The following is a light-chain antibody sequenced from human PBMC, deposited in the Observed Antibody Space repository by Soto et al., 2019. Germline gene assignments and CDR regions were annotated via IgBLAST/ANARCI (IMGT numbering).Light chain of an antibody. CDR3: CSYVGATTYV. V-gene: IGLV2-23*01. CDR2: EGI. Sequence: QSVLTQPASVSGSPGQSITISCSGTSSNIGGYNVVSWYQQHPGKAPKVIVYEGIKRPSGVSDRFSGSTSGSTASLTISGLQDDEEADSSCCSYVGATTYVFGSGTKVTVL. CDR1: SSNIGGYNV. J-gene: IGLJ1*01.